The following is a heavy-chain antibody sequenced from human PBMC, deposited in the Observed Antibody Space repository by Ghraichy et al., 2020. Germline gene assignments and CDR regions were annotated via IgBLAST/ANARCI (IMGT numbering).Heavy chain of an antibody. CDR1: GFTFSTYS. D-gene: IGHD4/OR15-4a*01. CDR3: ARGGALSFDY. CDR2: ISSTSSAI. Sequence: GALRLSCAASGFTFSTYSMNWARQAPGKGLEWISYISSTSSAIYYADSVKGRFTLSRDNAKNSVSLQMNSLSAEDTAVYFCARGGALSFDYWGQGTLVTVSS. V-gene: IGHV3-48*04. J-gene: IGHJ4*02.